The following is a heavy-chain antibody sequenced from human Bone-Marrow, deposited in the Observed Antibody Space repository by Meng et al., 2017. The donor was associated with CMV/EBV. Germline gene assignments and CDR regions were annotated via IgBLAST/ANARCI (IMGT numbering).Heavy chain of an antibody. D-gene: IGHD2-2*01. J-gene: IGHJ5*02. CDR1: GFTFTTYS. CDR3: ARSIVVVPAARGFDP. V-gene: IGHV3-74*01. Sequence: GGSLRLSCVASGFTFTTYSMNWVRQAPGKGLVWVSRINSDGSSTSYADSVKGRFTISRDNAKNTLYLQMNSLRAEDTAVYYCARSIVVVPAARGFDPWGQGTLVTVSS. CDR2: INSDGSST.